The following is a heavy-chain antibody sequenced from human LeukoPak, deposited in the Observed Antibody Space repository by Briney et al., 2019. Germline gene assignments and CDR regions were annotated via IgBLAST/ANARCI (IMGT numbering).Heavy chain of an antibody. V-gene: IGHV3-49*04. J-gene: IGHJ4*02. CDR1: GFTFGDYA. D-gene: IGHD3-10*01. CDR2: IRSKAYGGTT. Sequence: SGGSLRLSCTASGFTFGDYAMSWVRQAPGKGLEWVGFIRSKAYGGTTEYAASVKGRFTISRDDSKSIAYLQMNSLKTEDTAVYYCTRGLDPLRGVIKSLQFDYWGQGGLVTVSS. CDR3: TRGLDPLRGVIKSLQFDY.